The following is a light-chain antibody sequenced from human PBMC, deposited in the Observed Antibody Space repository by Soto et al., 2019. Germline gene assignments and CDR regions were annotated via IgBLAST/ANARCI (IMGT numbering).Light chain of an antibody. CDR1: QSFSTY. V-gene: IGKV1-27*01. Sequence: DFQMTQSPSSLSASVGDRVAITFRASQSFSTYLAWYQQKPGKVPKLLISGISTLQSGVPSRFSGSGYGTEFTLTISSLQPDDFATYYCQHYNSYSEAFGQGTKVDI. CDR2: GIS. J-gene: IGKJ1*01. CDR3: QHYNSYSEA.